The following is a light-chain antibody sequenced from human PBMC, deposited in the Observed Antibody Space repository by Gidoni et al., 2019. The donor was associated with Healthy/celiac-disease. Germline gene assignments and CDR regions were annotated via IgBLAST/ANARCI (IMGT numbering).Light chain of an antibody. Sequence: IVLTQSQGTLSLSPGERATLSCRASQSVSSSSLAWYQQKPGQAPRLLIYGASSRATGIPDRFSGSGSGTDFTLTISRLEPEDFAVYYCQQYGSSPGTFGQGTKVEIK. CDR2: GAS. CDR1: QSVSSSS. J-gene: IGKJ1*01. CDR3: QQYGSSPGT. V-gene: IGKV3-20*01.